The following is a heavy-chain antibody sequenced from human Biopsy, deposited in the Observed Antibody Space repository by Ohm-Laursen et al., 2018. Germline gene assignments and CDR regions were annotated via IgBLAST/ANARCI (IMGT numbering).Heavy chain of an antibody. V-gene: IGHV3-21*01. CDR2: ISTSSTYI. CDR1: GFTFSSYS. Sequence: SLRLSCTASGFTFSSYSMNWVRQAPGKGLEWVSSISTSSTYIYYADSVKGRFSISRDDALNSLYLQMNSLGAEDTAIYYCARLNSGTYDASDLWGQGTMVIVSS. J-gene: IGHJ3*01. CDR3: ARLNSGTYDASDL. D-gene: IGHD1-26*01.